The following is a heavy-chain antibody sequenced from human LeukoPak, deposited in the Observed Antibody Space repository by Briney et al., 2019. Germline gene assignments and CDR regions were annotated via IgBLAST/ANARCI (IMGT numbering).Heavy chain of an antibody. V-gene: IGHV4-34*01. D-gene: IGHD3-10*01. CDR2: INHSGTT. J-gene: IGHJ4*02. CDR3: AKHYMGSSYNHGLDC. Sequence: PSETLSLTCAVYGGSFRGYYWSWIRQPPGKGLEWIGEINHSGTTNYNPSLKSRVTISVDTSKSQFSLKMTSVTAADTAVYYCAKHYMGSSYNHGLDCWGQGTLVTVSS. CDR1: GGSFRGYY.